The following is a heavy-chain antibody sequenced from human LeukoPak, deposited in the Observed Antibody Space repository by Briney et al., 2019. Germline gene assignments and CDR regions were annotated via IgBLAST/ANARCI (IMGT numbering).Heavy chain of an antibody. CDR3: AREAGYSYNFYFVY. Sequence: GGSLRLSCAASGLTFDDYGMSWVRQAPGKGLEWVSGINWNDDSTGYADSVKGRFTISRDNARNSLYLQMNSLRAEDTALYYCAREAGYSYNFYFVYWGQGTLVTVSS. V-gene: IGHV3-20*04. CDR1: GLTFDDYG. CDR2: INWNDDST. D-gene: IGHD5-18*01. J-gene: IGHJ4*02.